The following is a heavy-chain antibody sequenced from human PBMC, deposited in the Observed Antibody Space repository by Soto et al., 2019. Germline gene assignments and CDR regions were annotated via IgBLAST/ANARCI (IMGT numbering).Heavy chain of an antibody. CDR3: AISFGVVAATNYYYYGMDV. Sequence: SVKVSCKASGGTFSSYAISWVRQAPGQGLEWMGGIIPIFGTANYAQKFQGRVAITADESTSTAYMELSSLRSEDTAVYYCAISFGVVAATNYYYYGMDVWGQGTTVTVSS. V-gene: IGHV1-69*13. CDR2: IIPIFGTA. J-gene: IGHJ6*02. D-gene: IGHD2-15*01. CDR1: GGTFSSYA.